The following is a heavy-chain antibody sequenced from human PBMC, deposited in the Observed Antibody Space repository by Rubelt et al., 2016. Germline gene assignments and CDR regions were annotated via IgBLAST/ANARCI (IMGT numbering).Heavy chain of an antibody. Sequence: QVQLQQWGAGLLKPSETLSLTCAVYGGSFSGYYWSWIRKPPGKGLEWIGEINNSGSTYYNPSLKSRVTITVDPSKNQFSLKLSSVTAADTAVYYCARPPGLRNAYWYFDFWGRGTLVTVSS. CDR3: ARPPGLRNAYWYFDF. D-gene: IGHD4-17*01. J-gene: IGHJ2*01. CDR1: GGSFSGYY. CDR2: INNSGST. V-gene: IGHV4-34*01.